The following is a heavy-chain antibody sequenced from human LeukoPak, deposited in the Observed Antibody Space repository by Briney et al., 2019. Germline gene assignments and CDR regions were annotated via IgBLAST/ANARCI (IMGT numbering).Heavy chain of an antibody. CDR3: ARGEQVGATKDRNEYFQH. V-gene: IGHV4-34*01. CDR2: INHSGST. Sequence: SETLSLTCAVYGGSFSGYYWSWIRQPPGKGLEWMGEINHSGSTNYNPSLKSRVTISVDTSKNQFSLKLSSVTAADTAVYYCARGEQVGATKDRNEYFQHWGQGTLVTVSS. D-gene: IGHD1-26*01. CDR1: GGSFSGYY. J-gene: IGHJ1*01.